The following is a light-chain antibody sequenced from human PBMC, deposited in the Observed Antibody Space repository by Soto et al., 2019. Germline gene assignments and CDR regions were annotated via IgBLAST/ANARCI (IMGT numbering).Light chain of an antibody. Sequence: IVMTQSPATLSVSPGERATLSCRASQTVSSYLLWYQQKRGQAPRLLIYDASNRATGIPARFSGSGSGTDFTLTISSLDPEDFAVYYCQHRMNWPLTFGQGTRLEIK. CDR2: DAS. V-gene: IGKV3-11*01. J-gene: IGKJ5*01. CDR1: QTVSSY. CDR3: QHRMNWPLT.